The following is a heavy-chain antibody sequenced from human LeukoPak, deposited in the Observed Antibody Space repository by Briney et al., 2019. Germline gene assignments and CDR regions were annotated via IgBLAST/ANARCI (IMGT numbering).Heavy chain of an antibody. Sequence: PSETLSLTCTVSGGSISSSSYYWGWIRQPPGKGLEWIGSIYYSGSTYYNPSLKSRVTISADTSKNQFSLKLSSVTAADTAVYYCARVDETSNGVCFDYWGQGTLVTVSS. D-gene: IGHD2-8*01. CDR3: ARVDETSNGVCFDY. CDR1: GGSISSSSYY. CDR2: IYYSGST. V-gene: IGHV4-39*07. J-gene: IGHJ4*02.